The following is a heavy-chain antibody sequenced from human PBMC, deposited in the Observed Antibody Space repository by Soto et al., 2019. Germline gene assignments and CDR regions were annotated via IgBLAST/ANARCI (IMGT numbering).Heavy chain of an antibody. J-gene: IGHJ4*02. V-gene: IGHV1-2*04. Sequence: TSVKVSCKASGYTFTGYYMHWVRQAPGQGLEWMGWINPNSGGTNYAQKFQGWVTMTRDTSISTAYMELSRLRSDDTAVYYCARGAPSPYYYDSSGYFDYWGQGTLVTVSS. D-gene: IGHD3-22*01. CDR1: GYTFTGYY. CDR3: ARGAPSPYYYDSSGYFDY. CDR2: INPNSGGT.